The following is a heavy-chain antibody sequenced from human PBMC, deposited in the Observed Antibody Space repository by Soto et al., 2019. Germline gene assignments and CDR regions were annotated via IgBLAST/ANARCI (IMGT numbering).Heavy chain of an antibody. CDR1: GGSFSGYY. D-gene: IGHD6-19*01. J-gene: IGHJ6*02. V-gene: IGHV4-34*01. CDR3: ARQPGRIAVAGTYYYYGMDV. Sequence: SETLSLTCAVYGGSFSGYYWSWIRQPPGKGLEWIGKINHSGSTNYNPSLKSRVTISVDTSKNQFSLKLSSVTAADTAVYYCARQPGRIAVAGTYYYYGMDVWGQGTTVTVSS. CDR2: INHSGST.